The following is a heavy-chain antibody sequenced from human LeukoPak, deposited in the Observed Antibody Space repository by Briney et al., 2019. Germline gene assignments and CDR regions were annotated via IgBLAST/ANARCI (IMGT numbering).Heavy chain of an antibody. CDR3: ARRVFVPNWFDP. CDR2: IYYSGST. CDR1: GGSISSSSYY. Sequence: SETLSPTCTVSGGSISSSSYYWGWIRQPPGKGLEWIGSIYYSGSTYYNPSLKSQVTISVDTSKNQFSLKLSSVTAADTAVYYCARRVFVPNWFDPWGQGTLVTVSS. J-gene: IGHJ5*02. V-gene: IGHV4-39*01. D-gene: IGHD3-10*02.